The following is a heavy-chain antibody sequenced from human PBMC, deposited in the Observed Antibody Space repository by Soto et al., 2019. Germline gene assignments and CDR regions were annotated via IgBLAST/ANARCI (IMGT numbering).Heavy chain of an antibody. CDR1: GGTFSSYA. J-gene: IGHJ6*02. CDR2: IIPIFGTA. D-gene: IGHD3-10*01. CDR3: ARGITMVRGPNPYYYGMDV. Sequence: GASVKVSCKASGGTFSSYAISWVRQAPGQGLEWMGGIIPIFGTANYAQKFQGRVTITADESTSTAYMELSSLRSEDTAVYYCARGITMVRGPNPYYYGMDVWGQGTTVTVSS. V-gene: IGHV1-69*13.